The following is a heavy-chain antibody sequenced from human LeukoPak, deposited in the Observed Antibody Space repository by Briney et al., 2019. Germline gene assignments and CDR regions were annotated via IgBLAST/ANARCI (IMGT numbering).Heavy chain of an antibody. CDR2: IKSKTDGGTT. V-gene: IGHV3-15*01. D-gene: IGHD5/OR15-5a*01. Sequence: PGGSLRLSCAAYGFTFTNAGMSWVRQGPGKGLEWIGRIKSKTDGGTTDYAAPVKGRFTISRDDSKNTLYLQMNSLNTEDTAVYYCTTVKVYDRGWGQGTLVTVSS. CDR1: GFTFTNAG. CDR3: TTVKVYDRG. J-gene: IGHJ4*02.